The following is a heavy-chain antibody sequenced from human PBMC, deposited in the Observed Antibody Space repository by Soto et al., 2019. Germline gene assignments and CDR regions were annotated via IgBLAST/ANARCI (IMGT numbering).Heavy chain of an antibody. V-gene: IGHV1-46*01. CDR1: GFTFSRYY. J-gene: IGHJ5*02. CDR3: ARDNSESNSWWFDP. D-gene: IGHD1-26*01. CDR2: INPSGVST. Sequence: QVQLVQSGAEVKQPGASVKVSCKASGFTFSRYYMHWVRQAPGQGLEWMGLINPSGVSTNYAKKFQGRVTLTRDTSTSTVSMELSSLRSEDTAVYYCARDNSESNSWWFDPWGQGTLVTVSS.